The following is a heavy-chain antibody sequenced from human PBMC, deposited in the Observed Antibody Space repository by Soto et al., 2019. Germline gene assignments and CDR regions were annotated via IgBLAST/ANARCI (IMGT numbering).Heavy chain of an antibody. V-gene: IGHV3-73*01. CDR3: TTAVAGISGAFDI. CDR2: IRSKANSYAT. Sequence: EVQLVESGGGLVQPGGSLKLSCAASGFTFSGSAMHWVRQASGKGLEWVGRIRSKANSYATAYAASVKGRFTISRDDSKNTAYLQMNSLKTEDTAVYYCTTAVAGISGAFDIWGQGTMVTVSS. J-gene: IGHJ3*02. D-gene: IGHD6-19*01. CDR1: GFTFSGSA.